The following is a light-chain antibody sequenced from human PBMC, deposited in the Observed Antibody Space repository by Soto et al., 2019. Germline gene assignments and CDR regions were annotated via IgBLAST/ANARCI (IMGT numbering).Light chain of an antibody. CDR3: QQYFGSSWT. J-gene: IGKJ1*01. CDR1: QSIDSRY. CDR2: ATS. Sequence: EIVLTQSPGTLSSSPGERATLSCRASQSIDSRYFAWYQHKPGPAPRLLIYATSSRATGIPDRFGGSGSGTDFTLTINRLEPEDFAVYYCQQYFGSSWTFGQGTKVDIK. V-gene: IGKV3-20*01.